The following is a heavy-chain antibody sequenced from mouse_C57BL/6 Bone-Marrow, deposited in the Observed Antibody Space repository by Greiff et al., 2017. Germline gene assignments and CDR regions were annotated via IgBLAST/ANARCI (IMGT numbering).Heavy chain of an antibody. D-gene: IGHD1-1*01. CDR1: GFNIKDDY. Sequence: EVQLQESGAELVRPGASVKLSCTASGFNIKDDYMHWVKQRPEQGLEWIGWIDPENGDTEYASKFQGKATITADTSSNTAYLQRSSLTSEDTAVYYCTTPNYYGSSYDAMDYWGQGTSVTVSS. CDR3: TTPNYYGSSYDAMDY. V-gene: IGHV14-4*01. J-gene: IGHJ4*01. CDR2: IDPENGDT.